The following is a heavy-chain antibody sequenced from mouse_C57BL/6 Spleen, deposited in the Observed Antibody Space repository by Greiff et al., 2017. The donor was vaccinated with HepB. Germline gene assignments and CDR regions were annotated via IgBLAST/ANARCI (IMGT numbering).Heavy chain of an antibody. D-gene: IGHD2-3*01. CDR3: ARGDGYRVWFAY. CDR1: GYTFTDYY. Sequence: VQLQQSGAELVRPGASVKLSCKASGYTFTDYYINWVKQRPGQGLEWIARIYPGSGNTYYNEKFKGKATLTAEKSSSTAYMQLSSLTSEDSAVYFCARGDGYRVWFAYWGQGTLVTVSA. J-gene: IGHJ3*01. V-gene: IGHV1-76*01. CDR2: IYPGSGNT.